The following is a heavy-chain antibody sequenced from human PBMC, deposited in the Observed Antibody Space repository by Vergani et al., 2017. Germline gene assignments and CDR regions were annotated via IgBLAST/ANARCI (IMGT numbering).Heavy chain of an antibody. CDR2: ISSSSSYI. V-gene: IGHV3-21*04. D-gene: IGHD2/OR15-2a*01. CDR3: VKEKIDLGSYFFDS. Sequence: EVQLLESGGGSAQPGESLRLSCVASGFTFTAHGLNWVRQAPGKGLEWVSSISSSSSYIYYADSVKGRFSISRDNSKNTVFLQMHSLRAEDTAIYYCVKEKIDLGSYFFDSWGHGILVTVSS. J-gene: IGHJ4*01. CDR1: GFTFTAHG.